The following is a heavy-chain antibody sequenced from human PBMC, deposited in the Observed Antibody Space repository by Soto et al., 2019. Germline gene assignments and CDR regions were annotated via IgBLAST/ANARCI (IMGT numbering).Heavy chain of an antibody. CDR1: GFTFSSYA. CDR3: ARDIYGSGSAALTP. Sequence: GGSLRLSCAAPGFTFSSYAMHWVRQAPGKGLEWVAVISYDGSNKYYADSVKGRFTISRDNSKNTLYLQMNSLRAEDTAVYYCARDIYGSGSAALTPWGQGTLVTVSS. D-gene: IGHD3-10*01. CDR2: ISYDGSNK. V-gene: IGHV3-30-3*01. J-gene: IGHJ5*02.